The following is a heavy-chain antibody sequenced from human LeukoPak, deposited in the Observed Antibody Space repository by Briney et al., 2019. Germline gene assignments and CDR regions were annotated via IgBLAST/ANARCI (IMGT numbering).Heavy chain of an antibody. J-gene: IGHJ5*02. CDR3: ARDATDILTGYRTQRPYSWFDP. V-gene: IGHV1-3*01. Sequence: ASVKVSCKASGYTFTSYAMHWVRQAPGQRLEWMGWINAGNGNTKYSQKFQGRVTITRDTSASTAYMELSSLRSEDTAVYYCARDATDILTGYRTQRPYSWFDPWGQGTLVTVSS. CDR2: INAGNGNT. D-gene: IGHD3-9*01. CDR1: GYTFTSYA.